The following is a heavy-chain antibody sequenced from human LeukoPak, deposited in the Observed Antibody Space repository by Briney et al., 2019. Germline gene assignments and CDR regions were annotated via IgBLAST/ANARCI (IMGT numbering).Heavy chain of an antibody. D-gene: IGHD4-23*01. J-gene: IGHJ3*02. CDR3: ARGSDYGGNSEAFDI. V-gene: IGHV3-66*01. CDR2: IYSGGST. CDR1: GFSVSGKY. Sequence: PGGSLRLSCAASGFSVSGKYMSWVRQAPGKGLEWVSVIYSGGSTYYADSVKGRFTISRDNSKNTLSLQMNSLRAEDTAVYYCARGSDYGGNSEAFDIWGQGTMVTVSS.